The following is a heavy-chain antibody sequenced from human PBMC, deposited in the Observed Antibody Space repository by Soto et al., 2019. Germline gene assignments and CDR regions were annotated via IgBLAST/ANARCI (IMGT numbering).Heavy chain of an antibody. CDR1: GGSFSGYY. J-gene: IGHJ4*02. CDR2: INHSGST. V-gene: IGHV4-34*01. D-gene: IGHD3-22*01. CDR3: ASTFYYYYSSGSVY. Sequence: SETLSLTCAVYGGSFSGYYWSWIRQPPGKGLEWIGEINHSGSTNYNPSLKSRVTISVDTSKNQFSLKLSSVTAADTAVYYCASTFYYYYSSGSVYWGQGTLVTVSS.